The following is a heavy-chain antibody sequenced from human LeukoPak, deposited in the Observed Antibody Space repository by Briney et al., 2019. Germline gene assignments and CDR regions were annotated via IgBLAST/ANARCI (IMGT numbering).Heavy chain of an antibody. CDR1: GFSVSSNY. CDR3: ARVQVVYSNKAHFDY. Sequence: GGSLRLSCAASGFSVSSNYMSWVRQAPGKGLEWVSVIYSGGNTYYADSVKGRFIISRDNGKNTLSLQMNSLRAEDTAVYYCARVQVVYSNKAHFDYWGQGTLVTVSS. J-gene: IGHJ4*02. CDR2: IYSGGNT. V-gene: IGHV3-66*01. D-gene: IGHD4-11*01.